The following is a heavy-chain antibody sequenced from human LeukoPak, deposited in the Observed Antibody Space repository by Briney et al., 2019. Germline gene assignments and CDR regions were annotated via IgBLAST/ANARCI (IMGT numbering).Heavy chain of an antibody. CDR3: ARAYSYSSNDPGFDP. V-gene: IGHV4-61*02. CDR1: GGSISSGSYY. Sequence: SETLSLTCTVSGGSISSGSYYWSWIRQPAGKGLEWIGRIYTSGSTNYNPSLKSRVTISVDTSKNHFFLKLSSVTAADTAVYYCARAYSYSSNDPGFDPWGQGTLVTVSS. J-gene: IGHJ5*02. D-gene: IGHD6-13*01. CDR2: IYTSGST.